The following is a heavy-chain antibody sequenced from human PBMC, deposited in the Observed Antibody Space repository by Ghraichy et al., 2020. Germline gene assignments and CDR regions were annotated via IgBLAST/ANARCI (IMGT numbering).Heavy chain of an antibody. CDR3: ARDPTGVRGVYNWFDP. CDR2: IYTSGST. V-gene: IGHV4-4*07. J-gene: IGHJ5*02. CDR1: GGSISSYY. D-gene: IGHD3-10*01. Sequence: SQTLSLTCTVSGGSISSYYWSWIRQPAGKGLEWVGRIYTSGSTNYNPSLKSRVTMSVDTSKNQFSLKLSSVTAADTAVYYCARDPTGVRGVYNWFDPWGQGTLLTVSS.